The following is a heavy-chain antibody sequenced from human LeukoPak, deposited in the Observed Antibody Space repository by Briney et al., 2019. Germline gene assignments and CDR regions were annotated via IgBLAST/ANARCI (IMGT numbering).Heavy chain of an antibody. CDR1: GYRFTSYG. CDR3: ARGGDGDILTGLVFDY. CDR2: ISAYNGNT. D-gene: IGHD3-9*01. V-gene: IGHV1-18*01. Sequence: ASVKVSFKASGYRFTSYGISWVRQAPGQGLEWMGWISAYNGNTNYAQKLQGRVTMTTDTSTSTAYMELRSLRSDDTAVYYCARGGDGDILTGLVFDYWGQGTLVTVSS. J-gene: IGHJ4*02.